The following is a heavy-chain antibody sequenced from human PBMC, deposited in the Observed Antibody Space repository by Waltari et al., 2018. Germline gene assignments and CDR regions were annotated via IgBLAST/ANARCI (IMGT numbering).Heavy chain of an antibody. CDR2: IFSNDEK. D-gene: IGHD6-13*01. CDR1: GFSLSNARMG. V-gene: IGHV2-26*01. J-gene: IGHJ5*02. CDR3: ARMGRIAAAVQWFDP. Sequence: QVTLKESGPVLVKPTETLTLTCTVSGFSLSNARMGVSWIRQPPGKALEWLAHIFSNDEKSYSTSLKSRLTISKDTSKSQVVLTMTNMDPVDTATYYCARMGRIAAAVQWFDPWGQGTLVTVSS.